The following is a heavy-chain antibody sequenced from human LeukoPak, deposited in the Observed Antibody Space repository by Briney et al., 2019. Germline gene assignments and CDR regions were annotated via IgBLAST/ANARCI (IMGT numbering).Heavy chain of an antibody. CDR1: GGSISSYY. Sequence: SETLSLTCTVSGGSISSYYWSWIRQPPEKGLEWIGYIYYSGSTNYNPSLKSRVTISVDTSKNQFSLKLSSVTAADTAVYYCARAPITDTGYSYGLWNFVFDPWGQGTLVTVSS. D-gene: IGHD5-18*01. CDR3: ARAPITDTGYSYGLWNFVFDP. J-gene: IGHJ5*02. V-gene: IGHV4-59*01. CDR2: IYYSGST.